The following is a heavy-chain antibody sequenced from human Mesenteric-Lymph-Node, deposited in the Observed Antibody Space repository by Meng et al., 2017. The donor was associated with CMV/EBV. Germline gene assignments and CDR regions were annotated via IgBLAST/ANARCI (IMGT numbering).Heavy chain of an antibody. D-gene: IGHD3-22*01. Sequence: QLQLQESGPGLVKPSETLSLTCTVSGGSISSNSYYWGWIRQPPGKGLEWIGSIYYSGSTYYNPSLKSRVTISVDTSKNQFSLKLSSVTAADTAVYYCARDGDYYDSSGYNPFDCWGQGTLVTVSS. CDR2: IYYSGST. J-gene: IGHJ4*02. V-gene: IGHV4-39*07. CDR3: ARDGDYYDSSGYNPFDC. CDR1: GGSISSNSYY.